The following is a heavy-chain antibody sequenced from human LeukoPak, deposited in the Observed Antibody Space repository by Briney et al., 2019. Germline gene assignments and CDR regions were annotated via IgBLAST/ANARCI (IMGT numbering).Heavy chain of an antibody. Sequence: SETLSLTCTVSGGSISSYYWSWIRQPPGKGLEWIGSIYYSGSTYYNPSLKSRVTISVDTSKNQFSLKLSSVTAADTAVYYCVRLPPGAAPDYWGQGTLVTVSS. D-gene: IGHD6-13*01. CDR1: GGSISSYY. CDR3: VRLPPGAAPDY. J-gene: IGHJ4*02. V-gene: IGHV4-59*04. CDR2: IYYSGST.